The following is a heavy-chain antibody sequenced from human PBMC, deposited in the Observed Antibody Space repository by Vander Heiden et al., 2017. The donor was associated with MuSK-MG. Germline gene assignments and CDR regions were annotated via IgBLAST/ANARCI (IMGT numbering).Heavy chain of an antibody. V-gene: IGHV3-30*04. CDR1: GFTFSSYA. J-gene: IGHJ4*02. CDR3: ARDAPYGSGSYFDY. Sequence: QVQLVESGGGVVQPGRSLRLSCAASGFTFSSYAMHWVRQAPGKGLEWVAVISYDGSNKYYADSVKGRFTISRDNSKNTLYLQMNSLRAEDTAVYYCARDAPYGSGSYFDYWGQGTLVNVSS. CDR2: ISYDGSNK. D-gene: IGHD3-10*01.